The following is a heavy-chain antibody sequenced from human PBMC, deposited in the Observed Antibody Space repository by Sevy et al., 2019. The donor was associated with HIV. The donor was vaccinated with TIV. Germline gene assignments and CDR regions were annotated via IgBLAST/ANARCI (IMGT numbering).Heavy chain of an antibody. Sequence: GGSLRLSCVASGFAFSDYYMTWIRQAPGKGLEWVSVIGSGSNNKNYADSVKGRFTISRDNAKNSLYLQMNSLRAEDTAVYYCAKDSRIYSSSHFDYWGQGTLVTVSS. D-gene: IGHD6-13*01. J-gene: IGHJ4*02. CDR1: GFAFSDYY. CDR3: AKDSRIYSSSHFDY. V-gene: IGHV3-11*06. CDR2: IGSGSNNK.